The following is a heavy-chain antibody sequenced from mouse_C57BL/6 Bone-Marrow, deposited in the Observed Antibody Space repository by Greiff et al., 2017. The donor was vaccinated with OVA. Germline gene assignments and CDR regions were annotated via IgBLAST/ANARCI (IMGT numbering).Heavy chain of an antibody. Sequence: QVQLQQPGAELVKPGASVKMSCKASGYTFTSYWITWVKQRPGQGLEWIGDIYPGSGSTNYNEKFKSKATLTVDTSSSTAYMQLSSLTSDDSAVYYCARGGLRRGGFDYWGQGTTLTVSS. CDR1: GYTFTSYW. J-gene: IGHJ2*01. D-gene: IGHD2-4*01. CDR2: IYPGSGST. CDR3: ARGGLRRGGFDY. V-gene: IGHV1-55*01.